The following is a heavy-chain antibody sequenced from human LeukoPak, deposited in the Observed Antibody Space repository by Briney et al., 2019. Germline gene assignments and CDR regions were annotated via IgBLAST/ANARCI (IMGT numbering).Heavy chain of an antibody. V-gene: IGHV4-31*03. Sequence: SQTLSLTCTVSGGSISSGGYYWSWIRQHPGKGLEWIWYIYYSGSTYYNPSLKSRVTISVDTSKNQFSLKLSSVTAADTAVYYCARVNAPYYYYYMDVWGKGTTVTVSS. J-gene: IGHJ6*03. CDR2: IYYSGST. CDR3: ARVNAPYYYYYMDV. CDR1: GGSISSGGYY.